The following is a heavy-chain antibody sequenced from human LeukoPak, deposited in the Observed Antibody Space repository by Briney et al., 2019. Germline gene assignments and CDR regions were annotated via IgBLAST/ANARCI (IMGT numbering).Heavy chain of an antibody. CDR1: GFTFSSYW. CDR3: ARDRGYLVFVY. CDR2: IKEDGSEK. D-gene: IGHD5-12*01. V-gene: IGHV3-7*01. J-gene: IGHJ4*02. Sequence: PGGSLRLSCAASGFTFSSYWMTWIRQAPGKGLEWVANIKEDGSEKNYVDSVKGRFTISRDNAKNSLYLQVNSLRAEDTAVYYCARDRGYLVFVYWGQGTLVTVSS.